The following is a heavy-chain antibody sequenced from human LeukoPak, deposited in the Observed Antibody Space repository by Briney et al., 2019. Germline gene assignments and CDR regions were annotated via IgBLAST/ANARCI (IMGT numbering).Heavy chain of an antibody. CDR2: INPSGGST. CDR1: GYTFTGYY. CDR3: ARVVALGWFDP. J-gene: IGHJ5*02. Sequence: GASVKVSCKASGYTFTGYYMHWVRQAPGQGLEWMGIINPSGGSTSYAQKFQGRVTMTRDMSTSTVYMELSSLRSEDTAVYYCARVVALGWFDPWGQGTLVTVSS. V-gene: IGHV1-46*01.